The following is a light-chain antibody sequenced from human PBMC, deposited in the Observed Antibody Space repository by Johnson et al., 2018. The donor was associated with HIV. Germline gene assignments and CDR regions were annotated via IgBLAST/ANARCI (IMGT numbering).Light chain of an antibody. CDR3: GTWDSSLSAPV. CDR1: SSKIGNNY. CDR2: DNN. Sequence: QSVLTQPPSVSAAPGQKVTISCSGSSSKIGNNYVSWYQQLPGTAPKLLIYDNNKRPSGIPDRFSGSKSGTSATLGITGLQTGDEADYYCGTWDSSLSAPVFGTGTKVTVL. J-gene: IGLJ1*01. V-gene: IGLV1-51*01.